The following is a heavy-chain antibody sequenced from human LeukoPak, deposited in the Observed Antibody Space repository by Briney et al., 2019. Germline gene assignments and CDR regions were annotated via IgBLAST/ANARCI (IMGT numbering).Heavy chain of an antibody. Sequence: SVKVSCKASGGTFSSYAISWVRQAPGQGLEWMGGIIPIFCTANYAQKFQGRGTITADKSTSTAYMELSSLRSEDTAVYYCARVRRGSSSPYYFDYWGQGTLVTVSS. J-gene: IGHJ4*02. CDR3: ARVRRGSSSPYYFDY. CDR2: IIPIFCTA. D-gene: IGHD6-6*01. CDR1: GGTFSSYA. V-gene: IGHV1-69*06.